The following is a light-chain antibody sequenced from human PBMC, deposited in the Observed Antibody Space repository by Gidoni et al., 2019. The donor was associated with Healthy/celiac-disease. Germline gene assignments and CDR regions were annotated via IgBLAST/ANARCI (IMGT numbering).Light chain of an antibody. CDR2: GAS. V-gene: IGKV3-20*01. Sequence: IVLTHSPGTLSLSPGERATLSCRASQSVSSSYLAWYQQKPGQAPRLLIYGASSRATGIPDRFSGSGDGTDFTLTISRLEPEDFAVYYCKQYGSSSKTFGQGTKVEIK. CDR3: KQYGSSSKT. CDR1: QSVSSSY. J-gene: IGKJ1*01.